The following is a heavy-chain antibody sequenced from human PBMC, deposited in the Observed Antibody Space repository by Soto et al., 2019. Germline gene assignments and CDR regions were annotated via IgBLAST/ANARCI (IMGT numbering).Heavy chain of an antibody. D-gene: IGHD4-4*01. J-gene: IGHJ4*02. V-gene: IGHV3-33*01. CDR1: GVTFSSYG. CDR3: ARDDYSNSIVFDY. CDR2: IWYDGSTK. Sequence: HPGGSLRLSCAASGVTFSSYGMHWVRQAPGKGLEWVAVIWYDGSTKYYADSVKGRFTISRDNSKNTLYLQMNSLRAEDTAVYYCARDDYSNSIVFDYWGQGTLVTVSS.